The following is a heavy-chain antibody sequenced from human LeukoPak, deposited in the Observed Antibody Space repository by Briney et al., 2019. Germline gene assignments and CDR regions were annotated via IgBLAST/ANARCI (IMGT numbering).Heavy chain of an antibody. CDR1: GGSISDYS. CDR2: IYYSGSA. Sequence: SETLSLTCTVSGGSISDYSWSWIRQPPGKGLEWIGNIYYSGSANHNPSLKSRVTISRDTSKNQFSLKLTSVTTADTAVYYCARHKDPYDSSGYSFDYWGRGTLVTVSS. J-gene: IGHJ4*02. CDR3: ARHKDPYDSSGYSFDY. D-gene: IGHD3-22*01. V-gene: IGHV4-59*01.